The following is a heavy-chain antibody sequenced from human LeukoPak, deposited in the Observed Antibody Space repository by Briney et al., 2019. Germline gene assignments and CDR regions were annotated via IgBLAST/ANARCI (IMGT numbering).Heavy chain of an antibody. V-gene: IGHV3-33*06. Sequence: GGSLRLSCAASGFSFSGYGMHWVRQAPGKGLERVAVIWYDGGNKYYADSVKGRFTISRDNSKNTLYLQMNSLRAEDTAVYYCAKSLYISSWYYDYWGQGTLVTVSS. CDR3: AKSLYISSWYYDY. CDR1: GFSFSGYG. CDR2: IWYDGGNK. J-gene: IGHJ4*02. D-gene: IGHD6-13*01.